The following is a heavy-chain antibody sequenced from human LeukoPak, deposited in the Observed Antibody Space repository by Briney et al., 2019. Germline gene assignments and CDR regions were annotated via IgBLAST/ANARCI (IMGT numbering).Heavy chain of an antibody. Sequence: PGGSLRLSCSASGFTFSSYGMHWVRQAPGKGLVWVSRINGDGSSTDYADSVKGRFTVSRDNAKNTLYLQLNSLRADDTAVYYCARDIYGSFDYWGQGSLVSVSS. V-gene: IGHV3-74*01. CDR3: ARDIYGSFDY. J-gene: IGHJ4*02. D-gene: IGHD4-17*01. CDR1: GFTFSSYG. CDR2: INGDGSST.